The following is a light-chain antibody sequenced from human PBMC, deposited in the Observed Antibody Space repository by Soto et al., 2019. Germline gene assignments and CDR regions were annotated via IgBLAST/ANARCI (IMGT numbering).Light chain of an antibody. V-gene: IGLV1-44*01. CDR3: SSYTSSSTWV. CDR2: EVS. Sequence: QSVLTQPPSASGTPGQRVTISCSGSSSNIGSNSVNWYQQFPGTAPKLMISEVSNRPSGVSNRFSASKSGNTASLTISGLQAEDEADYYCSSYTSSSTWVFGGGTKLTVL. CDR1: SSNIGSNS. J-gene: IGLJ3*02.